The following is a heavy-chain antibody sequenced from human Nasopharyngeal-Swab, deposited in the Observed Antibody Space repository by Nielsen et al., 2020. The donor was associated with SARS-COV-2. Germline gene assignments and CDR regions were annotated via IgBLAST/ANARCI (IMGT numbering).Heavy chain of an antibody. Sequence: RQAPGKGLEWIGSIYYSGSTYYNPHLKRRVTISVDTSKNQFSLKLSSATAADTAVYYCARHEGHEDYFDYWGQGTLVTVSS. CDR2: IYYSGST. V-gene: IGHV4-39*01. CDR3: ARHEGHEDYFDY. J-gene: IGHJ4*02.